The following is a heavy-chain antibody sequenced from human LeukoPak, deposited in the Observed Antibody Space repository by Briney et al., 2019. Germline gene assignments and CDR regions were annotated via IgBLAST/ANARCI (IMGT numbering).Heavy chain of an antibody. CDR3: ASGSGSYRTPYYYMDV. Sequence: PGGSLRLSCAASGFTVSSNYMSWVRQAPGKGLEWVSVIYSGGSTYYADSVKGRFTISRDNSKSTLYLQMNSLRAEDTAVYYCASGSGSYRTPYYYMDVWGTGTTVTVSS. CDR2: IYSGGST. CDR1: GFTVSSNY. V-gene: IGHV3-53*01. D-gene: IGHD3-10*01. J-gene: IGHJ6*03.